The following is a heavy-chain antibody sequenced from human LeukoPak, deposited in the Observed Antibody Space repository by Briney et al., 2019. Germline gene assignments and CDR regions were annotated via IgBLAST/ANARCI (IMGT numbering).Heavy chain of an antibody. D-gene: IGHD5-24*01. CDR2: ISSSGESP. CDR3: AKKSRDGYDPFDY. V-gene: IGHV3-23*01. Sequence: GGSLRLSCAASGFTFSRYAMSWVRQAPGKGLEWVCGISSSGESPYYADSVKGRFTISRDNSKNTLYLEINSLRAEDTAVYYCAKKSRDGYDPFDYLGQGTLVTVSS. J-gene: IGHJ4*02. CDR1: GFTFSRYA.